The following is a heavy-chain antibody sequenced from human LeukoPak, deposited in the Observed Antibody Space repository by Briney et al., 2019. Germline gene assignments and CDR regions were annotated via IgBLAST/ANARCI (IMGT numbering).Heavy chain of an antibody. J-gene: IGHJ4*02. CDR1: GCSISSDAYF. Sequence: SETLSLTCTFSGCSISSDAYFWSWIRQHPGRGLEWIGYIYYSGSTYYNPSLKSRVTISVDTSKNQFSLKLSSVTAADTAVYYCARTSIATRHVNYWGQGTPVTVSS. D-gene: IGHD6-6*01. V-gene: IGHV4-31*03. CDR2: IYYSGST. CDR3: ARTSIATRHVNY.